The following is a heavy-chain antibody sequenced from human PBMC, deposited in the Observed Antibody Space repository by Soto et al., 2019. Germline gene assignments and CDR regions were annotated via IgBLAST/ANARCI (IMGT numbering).Heavy chain of an antibody. CDR1: GYTFTSYY. CDR2: INPSGGST. V-gene: IGHV1-46*03. D-gene: IGHD5-12*01. J-gene: IGHJ6*03. Sequence: ASVKVSCKASGYTFTSYYMHWVRQAPGQGLEWMGIINPSGGSTSYAQKFQGRVTMTRDTSTSTVYMELSSLRSEDTAVYYCARDINSGYSGSSDYYYYYMDVWGRGTTVTVSS. CDR3: ARDINSGYSGSSDYYYYYMDV.